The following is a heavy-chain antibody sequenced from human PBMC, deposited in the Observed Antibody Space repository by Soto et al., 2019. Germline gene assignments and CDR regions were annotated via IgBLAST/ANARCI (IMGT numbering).Heavy chain of an antibody. CDR1: GYTFTSYY. J-gene: IGHJ6*02. CDR2: ISAYNGNT. CDR3: ARELRPRRTRSYYYYYGMDV. V-gene: IGHV1-18*04. Sequence: ASVKVSCKASGYTFTSYYMHWVRQAPGQGLEWMGWISAYNGNTNYAQKLQGRVTMTTDTSTSTAYMELRSLRSDDTAVYYCARELRPRRTRSYYYYYGMDVWGQGTTVTVSS.